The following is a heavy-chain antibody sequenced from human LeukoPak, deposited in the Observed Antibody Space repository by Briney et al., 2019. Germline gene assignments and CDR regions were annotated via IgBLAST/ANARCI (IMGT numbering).Heavy chain of an antibody. CDR3: ARDQVGLNWFDP. D-gene: IGHD1-26*01. V-gene: IGHV3-21*01. CDR2: ISSSSGYI. Sequence: PGGSLRLSCAASGFTFSSYSMNWVRQAPGKGLEWVSSISSSSGYIYYADSVKGRFTISRDNAKNSLYLQMNSLRAEDTAVYYCARDQVGLNWFDPWGQGTLVTVSS. CDR1: GFTFSSYS. J-gene: IGHJ5*02.